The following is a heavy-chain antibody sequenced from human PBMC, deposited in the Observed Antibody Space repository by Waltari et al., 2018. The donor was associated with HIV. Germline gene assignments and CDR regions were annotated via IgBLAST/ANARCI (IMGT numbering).Heavy chain of an antibody. CDR2: ISGGGHAP. Sequence: EVQLLESGGVLVQPGGSLRLACAASGFTFRNFAMSWVRQAPGKVLGWVSGISGGGHAPFYAESVKGRFTISRDNSKNTLYLQMHSLRAEDTAVYYCARLDFWLKYNFDYWGQGTLVTVSS. CDR3: ARLDFWLKYNFDY. V-gene: IGHV3-23*01. D-gene: IGHD1-1*01. J-gene: IGHJ4*02. CDR1: GFTFRNFA.